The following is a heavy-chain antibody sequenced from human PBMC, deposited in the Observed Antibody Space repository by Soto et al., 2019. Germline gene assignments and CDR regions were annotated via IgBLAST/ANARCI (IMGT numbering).Heavy chain of an antibody. J-gene: IGHJ4*02. Sequence: QGQLLQSGAEVKKPGASVRVSCKASGYSFTRFGISWVRQAPGQGLEWVGRISTYNGNTKYAQKLEGRVTVSTDTSTSTGYIELRSLRSDDTAVYYCASNPPYSTSPQVLDYWGQGTLLTVPS. CDR3: ASNPPYSTSPQVLDY. D-gene: IGHD6-6*01. V-gene: IGHV1-18*01. CDR2: ISTYNGNT. CDR1: GYSFTRFG.